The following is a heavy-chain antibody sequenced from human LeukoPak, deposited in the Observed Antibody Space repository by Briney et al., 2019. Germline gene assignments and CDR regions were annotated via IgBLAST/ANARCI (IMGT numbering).Heavy chain of an antibody. Sequence: PGGSLRLSCAASGFTFSSYGMHWVRQAPGKGLEWVAVISYDGSNKYYADSVKGRFTISRDNSKNTLYLQMNSLRAEDTAVYYCAKVQADQYDSSGYYFDYWGQGTLVTVSS. CDR1: GFTFSSYG. D-gene: IGHD3-22*01. J-gene: IGHJ4*02. CDR3: AKVQADQYDSSGYYFDY. CDR2: ISYDGSNK. V-gene: IGHV3-30*18.